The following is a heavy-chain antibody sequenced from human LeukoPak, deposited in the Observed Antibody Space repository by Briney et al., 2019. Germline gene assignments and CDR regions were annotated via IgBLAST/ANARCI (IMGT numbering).Heavy chain of an antibody. J-gene: IGHJ6*02. Sequence: PGGSLRLSCAASGFTFRRHAMSWVRQAPGKGLEWVSGISGSGGSTYYADSVKGRFTISRDNAKNSLYLQMNSLRAEDTAVYYCARGLYGGNSWYYYYGMDVWGQGTTVTVSS. D-gene: IGHD4-23*01. CDR2: ISGSGGST. CDR3: ARGLYGGNSWYYYYGMDV. V-gene: IGHV3-23*01. CDR1: GFTFRRHA.